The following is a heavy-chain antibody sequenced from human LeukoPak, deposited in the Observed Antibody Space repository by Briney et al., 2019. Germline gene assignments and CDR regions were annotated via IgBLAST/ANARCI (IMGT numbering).Heavy chain of an antibody. V-gene: IGHV3-30*18. D-gene: IGHD4-17*01. J-gene: IGHJ6*04. Sequence: GGSLRLSCAASGFTFSNYGMHWVRQAPGKGLEWVAIISYDASGKYYADSVKGRVTISRDNSKNTVYLQMNSLRAEDTAVYYCAKEDLGPGDYPCCYGMDVWGKGTTVNVSP. CDR2: ISYDASGK. CDR1: GFTFSNYG. CDR3: AKEDLGPGDYPCCYGMDV.